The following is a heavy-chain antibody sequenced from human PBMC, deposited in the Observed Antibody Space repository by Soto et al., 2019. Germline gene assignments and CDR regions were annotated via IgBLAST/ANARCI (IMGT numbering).Heavy chain of an antibody. J-gene: IGHJ6*02. CDR1: RFSFTNAW. Sequence: EVQLVESGGGFVQPGGSLRLSCVASRFSFTNAWMSWVRQAPGKGPEWVGRIKSKTDGGTADYAAPVKGRFTISRDDSQNTLYLHMDSLKTEDTALYHCSTDIGIYGLEIWGQGTTVTGSS. D-gene: IGHD1-26*01. CDR2: IKSKTDGGTA. V-gene: IGHV3-15*01. CDR3: STDIGIYGLEI.